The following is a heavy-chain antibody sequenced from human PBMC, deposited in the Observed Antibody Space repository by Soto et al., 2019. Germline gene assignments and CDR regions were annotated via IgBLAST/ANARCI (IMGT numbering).Heavy chain of an antibody. CDR3: ERCEKRKMDLVLVPAVDY. V-gene: IGHV3-30*03. CDR2: ISYDGSNK. D-gene: IGHD2-2*01. Sequence: PGGSLRLSCAASGFTFSSYGMHWVRQAPGKGLEWVAVISYDGSNKYYADSVKGRFTISRDNSKNTLYLQMNSLRAEDTAVYYCERCEKRKMDLVLVPAVDYWGQGTFVTVSS. J-gene: IGHJ4*02. CDR1: GFTFSSYG.